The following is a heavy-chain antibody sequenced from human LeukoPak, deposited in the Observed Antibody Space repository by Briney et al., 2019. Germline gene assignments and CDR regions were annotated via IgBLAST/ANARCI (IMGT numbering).Heavy chain of an antibody. CDR1: GFTFSSYW. CDR2: INNDGGST. CDR3: ARDRYCTTTRCSDY. V-gene: IGHV3-74*01. Sequence: GGSLRLSCAASGFTFSSYWMHWVRQAPGKGLVWVSRINNDGGSTSYADSVKGRFTISRDNAKNTLYLEMNSLRAEDTAVYYCARDRYCTTTRCSDYWGQGTLVTVSS. J-gene: IGHJ4*02. D-gene: IGHD2-2*01.